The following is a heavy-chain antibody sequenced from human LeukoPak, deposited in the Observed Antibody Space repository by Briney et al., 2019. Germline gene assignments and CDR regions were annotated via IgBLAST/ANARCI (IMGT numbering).Heavy chain of an antibody. CDR3: ARVDRGSSWYLRSFRSDAFDI. D-gene: IGHD6-13*01. J-gene: IGHJ3*02. CDR2: ISSSGSTI. V-gene: IGHV3-11*04. CDR1: GFTFSDYY. Sequence: GGSLRLSCAASGFTFSDYYMSWIRQAPGKGLEWVSYISSSGSTIYYADSVKGRFTISRDNAKNSLYLQMNSLRAEDTAVYYCARVDRGSSWYLRSFRSDAFDIWGQGTMVTVSS.